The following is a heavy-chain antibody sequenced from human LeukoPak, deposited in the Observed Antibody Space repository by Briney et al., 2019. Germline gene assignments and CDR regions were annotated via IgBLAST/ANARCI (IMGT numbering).Heavy chain of an antibody. Sequence: PSETLSLTCTVSGGSISSYYWSWIRQPAGKGLEWIGRIYTSGSTNYNPSLKSRVTMSVDTSKNQFSLKLTSVTAADTAVYFCARAGSDWSYYYYGMDVWGQGTTVTVSS. CDR3: ARAGSDWSYYYYGMDV. CDR1: GGSISSYY. CDR2: IYTSGST. D-gene: IGHD3-10*01. J-gene: IGHJ6*02. V-gene: IGHV4-4*07.